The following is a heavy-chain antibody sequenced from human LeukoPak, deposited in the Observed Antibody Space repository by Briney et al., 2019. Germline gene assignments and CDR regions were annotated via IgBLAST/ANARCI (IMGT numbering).Heavy chain of an antibody. D-gene: IGHD4-17*01. V-gene: IGHV1-24*01. CDR3: ATDSAGLYDYGYFDY. J-gene: IGHJ4*02. CDR1: GYTLTELS. Sequence: ASVTVSCTVSGYTLTELSMHWVRQAPGKGLEWMGGFDPEDGETIYAQKFQGRVTMTEDTSTDTAYMELSSLRSEDTAVYYCATDSAGLYDYGYFDYWGQGTLVTVSS. CDR2: FDPEDGET.